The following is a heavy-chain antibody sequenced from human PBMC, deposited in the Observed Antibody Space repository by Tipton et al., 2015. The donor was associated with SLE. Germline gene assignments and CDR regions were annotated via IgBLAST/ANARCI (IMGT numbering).Heavy chain of an antibody. CDR2: INHSGST. J-gene: IGHJ6*02. D-gene: IGHD1-1*01. CDR1: GGSFSGYY. Sequence: TLSLTCAVYGGSFSGYYWSWIRQPPGKGLEWIGEINHSGSTNYNPSLKSRVTISVDTSKNQFSLKLSSVTAADTAVYYCARDGGGSYYYYGMDVWGQGTTVTVSS. CDR3: ARDGGGSYYYYGMDV. V-gene: IGHV4-34*01.